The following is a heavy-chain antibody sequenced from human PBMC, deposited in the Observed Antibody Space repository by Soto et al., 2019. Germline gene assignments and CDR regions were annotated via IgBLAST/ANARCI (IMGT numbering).Heavy chain of an antibody. D-gene: IGHD2-21*01. CDR1: GGAFNGYY. CDR3: ASAGAALGLDSCGGVDY. J-gene: IGHJ4*02. Sequence: QVHLQQWGAGLLKPSGTLSLTCAVNGGAFNGYYWTWIRQPPRKGLQWMGEINYSGTVDYNPSLKSRVTFSLDTSKNQFSLTLTSLTAADTAVYYCASAGAALGLDSCGGVDYWGEGTLAT. V-gene: IGHV4-34*01. CDR2: INYSGTV.